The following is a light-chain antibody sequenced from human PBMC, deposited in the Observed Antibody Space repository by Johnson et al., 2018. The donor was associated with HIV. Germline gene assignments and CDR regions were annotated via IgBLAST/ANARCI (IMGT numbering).Light chain of an antibody. CDR2: DND. J-gene: IGLJ1*01. Sequence: QSVLTQPPSVSAAPGQKVTISCSGSYSNIGNNYVSWFQHLQGAAPKLLIYDNDRRPSGIPDRFSASKSGTSATLGITGLQTGDEADYYCGTWDSSLSAHYVFGTGTKVTVL. V-gene: IGLV1-51*02. CDR3: GTWDSSLSAHYV. CDR1: YSNIGNNY.